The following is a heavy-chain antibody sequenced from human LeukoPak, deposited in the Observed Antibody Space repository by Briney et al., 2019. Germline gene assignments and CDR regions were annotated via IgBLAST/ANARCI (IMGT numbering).Heavy chain of an antibody. CDR3: ARGFLSENSFDY. CDR2: ISSSSSYI. D-gene: IGHD2/OR15-2a*01. CDR1: GFIFSSYE. Sequence: GGSLRLSCGASGFIFSSYEMNWVRQAPGKGLEWVSSISSSSSYIYYADSVKGRFTISRDNAKNSLYLQMNSLRAEDTAVYYCARGFLSENSFDYWGQGTLVTVSS. J-gene: IGHJ4*02. V-gene: IGHV3-21*01.